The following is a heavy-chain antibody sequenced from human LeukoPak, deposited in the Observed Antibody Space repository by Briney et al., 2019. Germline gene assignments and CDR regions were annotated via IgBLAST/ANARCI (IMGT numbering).Heavy chain of an antibody. J-gene: IGHJ4*02. CDR1: GGSISSYY. CDR2: IYYSGST. Sequence: SETLSLTCTVSGGSISSYYWSWIRRPPGKGREWIGYIYYSGSTNYNPSLKSRVTISVDTSKNQFSLKLSSVTAADTAVYYCARGFETSYRYTFYYWGQGTLVTVSS. CDR3: ARGFETSYRYTFYY. V-gene: IGHV4-59*01. D-gene: IGHD3-16*02.